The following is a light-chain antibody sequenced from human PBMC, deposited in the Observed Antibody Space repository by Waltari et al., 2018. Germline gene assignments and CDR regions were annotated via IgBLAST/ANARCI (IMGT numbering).Light chain of an antibody. CDR1: KLDNKY. Sequence: SFELTQPPSLSVSPGQTASITCSGDKLDNKYVNWYQQKPGRSPVLVIHEDTQRPSGIPERFSGSNSGNTAILTISGTRAIDEADYYCQTWDSRIVVFGGGTKVTVL. CDR3: QTWDSRIVV. CDR2: EDT. J-gene: IGLJ3*02. V-gene: IGLV3-1*01.